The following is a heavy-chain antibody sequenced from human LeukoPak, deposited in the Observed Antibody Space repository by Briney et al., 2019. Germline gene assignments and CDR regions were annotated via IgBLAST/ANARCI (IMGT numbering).Heavy chain of an antibody. CDR1: GGSISSGDYY. D-gene: IGHD5-18*01. Sequence: PSETLSLTCTVSGGSISSGDYYWGWIRQPPGKGREWIGYIYYSGSTYYNPSLKTRVTISVVTSKSQLSLKLSSVTAADTAVYYCARWAERGGYSYGLYYFDYWGQGTLVTVSS. J-gene: IGHJ4*02. CDR2: IYYSGST. CDR3: ARWAERGGYSYGLYYFDY. V-gene: IGHV4-30-4*01.